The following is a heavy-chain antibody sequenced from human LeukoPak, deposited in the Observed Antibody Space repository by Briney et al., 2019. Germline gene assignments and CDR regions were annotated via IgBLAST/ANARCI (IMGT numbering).Heavy chain of an antibody. CDR1: GFTFSSNW. CDR2: ISGTGSST. Sequence: GGSLRLSCVASGFTFSSNWMHWVRQAPGKGLEWVSAISGTGSSTYYADSVKGRFTISRDNSKNTLYLQMNSLRAEDTALYYCAKFTVYDRFDCWGQGTLVSVSS. J-gene: IGHJ4*02. V-gene: IGHV3-23*01. CDR3: AKFTVYDRFDC. D-gene: IGHD3-16*01.